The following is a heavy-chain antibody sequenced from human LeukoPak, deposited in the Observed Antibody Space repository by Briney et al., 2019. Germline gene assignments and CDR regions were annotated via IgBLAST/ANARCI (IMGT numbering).Heavy chain of an antibody. J-gene: IGHJ4*02. CDR3: AKKVPYDRFDH. D-gene: IGHD2-8*01. Sequence: GGSLRLSCVASGFTFSSYSLSWARQAPGKGLEWVAAISESGGVTFYAESVKGRFTISRDNSRNMLYLQMSSLRADDTAVYYCAKKVPYDRFDHWGQGTLVTVSS. V-gene: IGHV3-23*01. CDR2: ISESGGVT. CDR1: GFTFSSYS.